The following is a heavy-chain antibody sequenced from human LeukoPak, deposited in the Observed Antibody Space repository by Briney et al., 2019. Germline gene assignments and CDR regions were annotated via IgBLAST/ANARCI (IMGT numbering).Heavy chain of an antibody. V-gene: IGHV5-51*01. CDR3: ARSTGDIYYSLDY. CDR1: GYSFTNYW. Sequence: GESLKISCKCSGYSFTNYWIGWVRQMPGKRLEWMGIIYPGDSDTRYSPSFQGQVTISADKSINTAYLQWNSLKASDTAMYYCARSTGDIYYSLDYWGQGTLVTVSS. CDR2: IYPGDSDT. J-gene: IGHJ4*02. D-gene: IGHD3-22*01.